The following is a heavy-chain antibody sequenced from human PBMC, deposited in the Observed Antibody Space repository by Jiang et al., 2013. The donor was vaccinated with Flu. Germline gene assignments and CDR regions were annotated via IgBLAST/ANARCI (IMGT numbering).Heavy chain of an antibody. Sequence: SGAEVKRPGSSVKVSCRASGGTFSNFPISWVRQAPGQGLEWMGGIMPMFATSKYAQKFQGRVTITADKATSTAYMELSGLRSEDTAVYFCARAGTATDILTAYYVFGSWGQGTLVTVSS. V-gene: IGHV1-69*06. CDR1: GGTFSNFP. CDR2: IMPMFATS. D-gene: IGHD3-9*01. J-gene: IGHJ5*01. CDR3: ARAGTATDILTAYYVFGS.